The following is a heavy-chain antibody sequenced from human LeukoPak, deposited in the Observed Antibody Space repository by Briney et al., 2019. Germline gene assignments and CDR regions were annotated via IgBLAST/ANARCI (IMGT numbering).Heavy chain of an antibody. D-gene: IGHD6-13*01. CDR3: ASGAEIAAAAGGWFDP. V-gene: IGHV1-69*05. J-gene: IGHJ5*02. CDR1: GGTFSSYA. CDR2: IIPIFSTA. Sequence: SVKVSCKASGGTFSSYAISWVRQAPGQGLEWMGGIIPIFSTANYAQKFQGRVTITTDESTSTAYMELSSLRSEDTAVYYCASGAEIAAAAGGWFDPWGQGTLVTVSS.